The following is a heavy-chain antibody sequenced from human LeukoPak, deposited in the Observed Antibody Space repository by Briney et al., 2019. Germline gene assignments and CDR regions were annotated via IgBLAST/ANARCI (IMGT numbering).Heavy chain of an antibody. V-gene: IGHV3-43*02. Sequence: GGSLRLSCTASGFNIERYAMHWVRQRPGKGLEWVGVISAEGRTDHADSVRGRFTISRDNSKESLFLQMTSLRDEDTALYYCATWAFYHDLDVWGQGTTVTVSS. CDR1: GFNIERYA. J-gene: IGHJ6*02. D-gene: IGHD3-16*01. CDR3: ATWAFYHDLDV. CDR2: ISAEGRT.